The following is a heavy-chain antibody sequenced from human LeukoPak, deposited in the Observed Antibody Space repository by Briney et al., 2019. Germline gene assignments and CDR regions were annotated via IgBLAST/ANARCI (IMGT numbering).Heavy chain of an antibody. D-gene: IGHD1-26*01. CDR3: ARGGSGTYYHY. Sequence: SETLTLTCTVSGGSITSYHYSWIRQPPGKGLEWIGYIYYSGSTNYNPSLKSRVTISVDTSKNQFSLKLSSVTAADTAVYYCARGGSGTYYHYWGQGTLVTVSS. J-gene: IGHJ4*02. CDR1: GGSITSYH. CDR2: IYYSGST. V-gene: IGHV4-59*01.